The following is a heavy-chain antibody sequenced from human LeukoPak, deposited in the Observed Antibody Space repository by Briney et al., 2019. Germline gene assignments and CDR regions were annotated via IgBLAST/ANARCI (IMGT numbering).Heavy chain of an antibody. Sequence: PGGSLRLACAASGFTFSSYAMSWDRQAPGEGLEWVSAISGSGGSTYYADSVKGRFTISRDNSKNTLYLQMNSLRAEDTAVYYCAKGGGQKNWFDPWGQGTLVTVSS. CDR3: AKGGGQKNWFDP. CDR1: GFTFSSYA. V-gene: IGHV3-23*01. D-gene: IGHD3-10*01. J-gene: IGHJ5*02. CDR2: ISGSGGST.